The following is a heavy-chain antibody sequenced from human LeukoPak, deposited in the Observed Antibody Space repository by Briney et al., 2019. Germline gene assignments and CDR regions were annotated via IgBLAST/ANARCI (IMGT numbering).Heavy chain of an antibody. J-gene: IGHJ4*02. CDR1: GGSISSSSYY. V-gene: IGHV4-39*01. CDR3: ARMGGYYDSSGSDY. Sequence: SETLSLTCTVSGGSISSSSYYWGWIRQPPGKGLEWIGRIHTSGTTNYNPSLKSRVTMSVDTSKNQFSLKLSSVTAADTAVYYCARMGGYYDSSGSDYWGQGTLVTVSS. D-gene: IGHD3-22*01. CDR2: IHTSGTT.